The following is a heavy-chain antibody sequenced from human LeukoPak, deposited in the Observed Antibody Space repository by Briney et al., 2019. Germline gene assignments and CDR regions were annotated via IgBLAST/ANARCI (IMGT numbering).Heavy chain of an antibody. Sequence: GASVKVSCKASGYTFTSYGISWVRQAPGQGLEWMGWISAYNGNTNYAQKLQGRVTMTTDTSTSTAYMELRSLRSDDTAVYYCARDDIVVVPAARPNWFDPWGQGTLVTVS. CDR1: GYTFTSYG. CDR3: ARDDIVVVPAARPNWFDP. V-gene: IGHV1-18*01. CDR2: ISAYNGNT. J-gene: IGHJ5*02. D-gene: IGHD2-2*01.